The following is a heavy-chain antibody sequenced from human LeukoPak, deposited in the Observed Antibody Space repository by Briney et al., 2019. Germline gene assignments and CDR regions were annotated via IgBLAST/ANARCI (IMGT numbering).Heavy chain of an antibody. Sequence: SETLSLTCIVSGGSLSSFYWTWIRQSPGKGLEWIGYIYYSGVTNYNPSLKSRVAISIETSKNQFSLRLRSATAADTAMYYCARWDSGEWFHDAFDIWGQGTRVTVSS. CDR3: ARWDSGEWFHDAFDI. V-gene: IGHV4-59*01. D-gene: IGHD3-3*01. J-gene: IGHJ3*02. CDR1: GGSLSSFY. CDR2: IYYSGVT.